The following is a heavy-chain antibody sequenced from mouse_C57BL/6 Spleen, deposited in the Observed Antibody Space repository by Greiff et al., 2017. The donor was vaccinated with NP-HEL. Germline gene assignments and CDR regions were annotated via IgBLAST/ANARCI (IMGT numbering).Heavy chain of an antibody. D-gene: IGHD2-4*01. CDR3: ARSRYDYDVRDWYFDV. CDR2: IDPSDSYT. Sequence: VQLQQPGAELVRPGTSVKLSCKASGYTFTSYWMHWVKQRPGQGLEWIGVIDPSDSYTNYNQTFKGKATLTVDTSSSTAYMQLSSLTSEDSAVYYCARSRYDYDVRDWYFDVWGTGTTVTVSS. CDR1: GYTFTSYW. V-gene: IGHV1-59*01. J-gene: IGHJ1*03.